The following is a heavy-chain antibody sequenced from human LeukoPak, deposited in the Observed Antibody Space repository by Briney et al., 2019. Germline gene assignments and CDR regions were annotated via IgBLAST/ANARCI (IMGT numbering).Heavy chain of an antibody. J-gene: IGHJ3*02. Sequence: PGGSLRLSCAASGFRFSNYAMSWGRQAPGKGLEWVSSINDGGGSTFYAGSVEGRFTISRDNSKNTLYLQMNSLRAEDTAVYYCAKVQGSSGARNDAFDIGGQGTMVAVSS. CDR1: GFRFSNYA. D-gene: IGHD3-10*01. CDR3: AKVQGSSGARNDAFDI. CDR2: INDGGGST. V-gene: IGHV3-23*01.